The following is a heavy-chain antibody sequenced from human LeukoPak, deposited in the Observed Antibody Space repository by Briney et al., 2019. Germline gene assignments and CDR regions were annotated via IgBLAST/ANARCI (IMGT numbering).Heavy chain of an antibody. CDR3: ARLCSGGSCYGLGADY. Sequence: GAPLKASSKPSGYTFPTYGISWGRQAPGQGLEGWGWFSAYNGNTNYAQKLQGRVTMTTDTSTSTAYMELRSLRSDDTAVYYCARLCSGGSCYGLGADYWGQGTMVTVSS. V-gene: IGHV1-18*01. J-gene: IGHJ4*02. D-gene: IGHD2-15*01. CDR2: FSAYNGNT. CDR1: GYTFPTYG.